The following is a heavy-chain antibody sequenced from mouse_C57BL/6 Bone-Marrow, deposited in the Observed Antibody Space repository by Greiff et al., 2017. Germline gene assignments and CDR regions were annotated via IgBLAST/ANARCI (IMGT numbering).Heavy chain of an antibody. J-gene: IGHJ1*03. CDR1: GYTFTSYG. Sequence: VQLKESGAELVRPGSSVKMSCKTSGYTFTSYGINWVKQRPGQGLEWIGYIYIGNGYTEYNEKFKGKATLTSDTSSSPAYMQLSSLTSEDSAIXFCAGNYGSSYGWYFDVWGTGTTVTVAS. CDR2: IYIGNGYT. D-gene: IGHD1-1*01. CDR3: AGNYGSSYGWYFDV. V-gene: IGHV1-58*01.